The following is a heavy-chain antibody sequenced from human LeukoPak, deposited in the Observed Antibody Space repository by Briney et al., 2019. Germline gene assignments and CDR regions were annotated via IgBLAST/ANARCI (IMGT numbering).Heavy chain of an antibody. Sequence: SETLSLTCTVSGGSIGSYYWSWIRQPPGKGLEWIGYINYSGTTNYNPSLKSRVSISVDTSKNQFSLKLSSVTAADTAVYYCARVSGGRLDYWGQGTLLTVSS. V-gene: IGHV4-59*01. CDR2: INYSGTT. D-gene: IGHD1-26*01. CDR1: GGSIGSYY. J-gene: IGHJ4*02. CDR3: ARVSGGRLDY.